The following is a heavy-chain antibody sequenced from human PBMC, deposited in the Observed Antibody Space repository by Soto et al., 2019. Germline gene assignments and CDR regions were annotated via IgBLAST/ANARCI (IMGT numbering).Heavy chain of an antibody. J-gene: IGHJ6*02. V-gene: IGHV1-46*01. D-gene: IGHD4-4*01. CDR2: INPSGGST. Sequence: ASVKVSCKASGYTFTSYYMHWVRQAPGQGLEWMGIINPSGGSTSYAQKFQGRVTMTRDTSTSTFYMELSSLRSEDTALFYCARVQTVTTQIYYYYGMDVWGQGTTVTVSS. CDR3: ARVQTVTTQIYYYYGMDV. CDR1: GYTFTSYY.